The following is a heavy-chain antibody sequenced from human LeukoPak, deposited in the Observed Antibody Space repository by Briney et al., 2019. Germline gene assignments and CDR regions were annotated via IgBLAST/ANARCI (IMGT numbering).Heavy chain of an antibody. CDR3: ARRKSGTFFLDY. Sequence: GGSLKISCKGSGYNFSSYWIGWVRRMPGKGLEWMGIIYLGDSDTRYSPSFEGQVTISADKSINTAYLQWSSLKASDTAMYYCARRKSGTFFLDYWGQGTLVTVSS. CDR2: IYLGDSDT. J-gene: IGHJ4*02. V-gene: IGHV5-51*01. D-gene: IGHD1-26*01. CDR1: GYNFSSYW.